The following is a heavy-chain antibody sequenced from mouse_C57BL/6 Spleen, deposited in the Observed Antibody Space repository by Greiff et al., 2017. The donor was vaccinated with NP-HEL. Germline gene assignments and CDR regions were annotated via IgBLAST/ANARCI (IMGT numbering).Heavy chain of an antibody. D-gene: IGHD1-1*01. V-gene: IGHV14-1*01. CDR2: IDPEDGDT. CDR1: GFNIKDYY. CDR3: TTPPYYYGSSYRYFDV. Sequence: EVKLMESGAELVRPGASVKLSCTASGFNIKDYYMHWVKQRPEQGLEWIGRIDPEDGDTEYAPKFQGKATMTADTSSNTAYLQLSSLTSEDHAVSYCTTPPYYYGSSYRYFDVWGTGTTVTVST. J-gene: IGHJ1*03.